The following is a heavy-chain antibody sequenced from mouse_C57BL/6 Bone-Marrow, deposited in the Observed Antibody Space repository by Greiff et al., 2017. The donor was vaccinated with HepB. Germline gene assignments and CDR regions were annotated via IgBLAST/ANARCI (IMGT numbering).Heavy chain of an antibody. D-gene: IGHD2-5*01. CDR3: AREDYSNSFAY. J-gene: IGHJ3*01. CDR2: ISNLAYSI. Sequence: EVQRVESGGGLVQPGGSLKLSCAASGFTFSDYGMAWVRQAPRKGPEWVAFISNLAYSIYYADTVTGRFTISRENAKNTLYLEMSSLRSEDTAMYYCAREDYSNSFAYWGQGTLVTVSA. V-gene: IGHV5-15*01. CDR1: GFTFSDYG.